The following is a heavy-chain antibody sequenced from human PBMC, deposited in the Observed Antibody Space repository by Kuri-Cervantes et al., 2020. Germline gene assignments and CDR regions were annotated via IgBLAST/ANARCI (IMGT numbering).Heavy chain of an antibody. J-gene: IGHJ4*02. Sequence: GESLKISCAASGFTVSSNYMSWVRQAPGKGLEWVSVIYSGGSTYYADSVKGRFTISRDNSKNTPYLQMNSLRAEDTAVYYCARVEPRYGDFFDYWGQGTLVTVSS. V-gene: IGHV3-53*01. CDR1: GFTVSSNY. CDR2: IYSGGST. CDR3: ARVEPRYGDFFDY. D-gene: IGHD4-17*01.